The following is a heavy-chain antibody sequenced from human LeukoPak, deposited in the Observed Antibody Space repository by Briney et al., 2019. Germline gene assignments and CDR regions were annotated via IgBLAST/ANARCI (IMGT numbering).Heavy chain of an antibody. CDR3: ARDRGTVTTVVHGMDV. CDR1: GFTFSSYS. D-gene: IGHD4-17*01. Sequence: GGSLRLSCAASGFTFSSYSMNWVRQAPGKGLEWVSSISSSSSYIYYADSVKGRFTISRDNAKNSLYLQMNSLRAEDTAVYYCARDRGTVTTVVHGMDVWGQGTTVTVSS. CDR2: ISSSSSYI. V-gene: IGHV3-21*01. J-gene: IGHJ6*02.